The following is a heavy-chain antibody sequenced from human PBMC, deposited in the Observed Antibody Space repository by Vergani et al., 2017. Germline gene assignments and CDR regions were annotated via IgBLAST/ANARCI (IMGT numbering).Heavy chain of an antibody. CDR1: GGPISSYY. V-gene: IGHV4-59*01. Sequence: QVQLQESGPGLVKPSETLSLTCTVSGGPISSYYWSWIRQPPGQGLEWIGYIYYSGSTNYNPSLKSRVTISVDTAKNQFSLKLSSVTAADTPVYYCARVARITIFGVARGAFDIWGQGTMVTVSS. D-gene: IGHD3-3*01. CDR2: IYYSGST. J-gene: IGHJ3*02. CDR3: ARVARITIFGVARGAFDI.